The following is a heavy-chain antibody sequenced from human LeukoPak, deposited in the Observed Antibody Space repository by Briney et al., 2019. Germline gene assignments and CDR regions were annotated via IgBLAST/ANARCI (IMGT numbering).Heavy chain of an antibody. CDR2: INPNSGGT. Sequence: ASVKVSCKASGYTFTGYYMHWVRQAPGQGLEWMGWINPNSGGTNYAQKFQGRVTMTRDTSISTAYMELSRLRSEDTAVYYCARDLGNIVVVPAAMRGLNYWGQGTLVTVSS. V-gene: IGHV1-2*02. CDR3: ARDLGNIVVVPAAMRGLNY. CDR1: GYTFTGYY. D-gene: IGHD2-2*01. J-gene: IGHJ4*02.